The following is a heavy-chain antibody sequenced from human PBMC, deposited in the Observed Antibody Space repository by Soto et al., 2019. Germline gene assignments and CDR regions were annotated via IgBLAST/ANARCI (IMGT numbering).Heavy chain of an antibody. J-gene: IGHJ6*02. V-gene: IGHV1-3*01. D-gene: IGHD2-15*01. CDR1: GGTFSSYA. CDR2: INPDNGKT. Sequence: GASVKVSCKASGGTFSSYAISWVRQAPGQGLEWMGGINPDNGKTTYSQKFQGRVPITRDTSASTAHMELNSLRSEDTAVYYCERDTVLVVGEPAYYGMDVWGQGTTVTVSS. CDR3: ERDTVLVVGEPAYYGMDV.